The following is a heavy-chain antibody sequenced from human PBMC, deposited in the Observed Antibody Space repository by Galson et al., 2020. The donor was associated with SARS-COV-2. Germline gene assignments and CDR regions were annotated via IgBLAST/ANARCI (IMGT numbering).Heavy chain of an antibody. Sequence: GGSLRLSCAASGFPFSSYDFHWVRQTTGKGLEWISTIGTSSDKYYAASVMGRFTISREDAENSLYLHMNSLRAEDTAVYYCVRGLGSTTVYSWFDPWGQGTLVTVSS. D-gene: IGHD3-10*01. CDR1: GFPFSSYD. CDR3: VRGLGSTTVYSWFDP. J-gene: IGHJ5*02. V-gene: IGHV3-13*01. CDR2: IGTSSDK.